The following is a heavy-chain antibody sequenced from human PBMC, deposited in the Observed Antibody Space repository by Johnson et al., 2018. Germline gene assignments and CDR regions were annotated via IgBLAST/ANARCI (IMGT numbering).Heavy chain of an antibody. J-gene: IGHJ1*01. CDR1: GFTFDDYA. D-gene: IGHD6-6*01. CDR3: AKDSSHAEFFHH. Sequence: VQLVQSGGGLVQPGRSLRLSCAASGFTFDDYAMHWVRQAPGKGLEWVSGISGNSGSIGDGDSVKGRFTISRDNAKNSLYLQMNSLRTEGTALYFCAKDSSHAEFFHHWGQGTLVTVSA. V-gene: IGHV3-9*01. CDR2: ISGNSGSI.